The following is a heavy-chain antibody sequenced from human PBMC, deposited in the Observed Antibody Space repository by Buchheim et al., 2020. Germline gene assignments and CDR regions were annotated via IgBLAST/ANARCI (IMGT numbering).Heavy chain of an antibody. D-gene: IGHD3-22*01. J-gene: IGHJ3*02. CDR2: IYYSGST. V-gene: IGHV4-59*06. CDR1: GGSISSYY. Sequence: QVQLQESGPGLVKPSETLSLTCTVSGGSISSYYWSWIRQHPGKGLEWIGYIYYSGSTYYNPSLKSRVTLSVDTSKNQFSLKLSSVTAADTAVYYCAGHLTYYYDSSGYALDIWGQGT. CDR3: AGHLTYYYDSSGYALDI.